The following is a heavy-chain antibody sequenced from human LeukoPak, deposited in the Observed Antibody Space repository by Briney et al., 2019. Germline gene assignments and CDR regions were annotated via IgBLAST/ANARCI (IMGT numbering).Heavy chain of an antibody. CDR3: AREGQFSGYDSPGDY. Sequence: GGSLRLSCAASGFTFSSYAMHWVRQAPGKGLEWVAVISYDGSNKYYADSVKGRFTISRDNSKNTLYLQMNSLRAEDTAVYYCAREGQFSGYDSPGDYWGQGTLVIVSS. J-gene: IGHJ4*02. D-gene: IGHD5-12*01. CDR1: GFTFSSYA. V-gene: IGHV3-30-3*01. CDR2: ISYDGSNK.